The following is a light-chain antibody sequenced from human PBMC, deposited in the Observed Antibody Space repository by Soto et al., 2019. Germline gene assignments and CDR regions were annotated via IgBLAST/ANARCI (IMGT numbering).Light chain of an antibody. CDR1: QGIRND. J-gene: IGKJ1*01. CDR2: AAS. CDR3: LQDYNYPRT. V-gene: IGKV1-6*01. Sequence: AIKITQSPSSLCASVRDRVTITCRASQGIRNDLAWYQQKPGKAPKVLIYAASSLQSGVPSRFSGSGSGTDFTLTISSLQPEDFATYYCLQDYNYPRTFGQGTKVHIK.